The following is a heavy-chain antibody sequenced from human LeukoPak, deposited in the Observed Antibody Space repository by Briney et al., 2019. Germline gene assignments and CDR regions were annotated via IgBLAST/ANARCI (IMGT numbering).Heavy chain of an antibody. Sequence: SETLSLTCTVSGGSISSYYWSWLRQPPGKGLEWIGYIYYSGSTNYNPSLKSRVTISVDTSKNQFSLKLSSVTAADTAVYYCARAFPITMVRGVISNWFDPWGQGTLVTVSS. V-gene: IGHV4-59*01. CDR3: ARAFPITMVRGVISNWFDP. CDR2: IYYSGST. J-gene: IGHJ5*02. CDR1: GGSISSYY. D-gene: IGHD3-10*01.